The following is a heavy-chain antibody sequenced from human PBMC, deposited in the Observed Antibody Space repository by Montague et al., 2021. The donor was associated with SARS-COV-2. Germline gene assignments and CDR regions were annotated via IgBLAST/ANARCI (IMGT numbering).Heavy chain of an antibody. V-gene: IGHV3-43*02. D-gene: IGHD6-6*01. CDR3: ARRALYSSSYAFDI. CDR2: ISGDGGST. CDR1: GFTFDDYA. Sequence: SLRLSCAASGFTFDDYAMHWVRQALGKGLEWVSLISGDGGSTYYADSVKGRFTISRDNSKNSLYLQMNSLRTEDTALYYCARRALYSSSYAFDIWGQGTMVTVSS. J-gene: IGHJ3*02.